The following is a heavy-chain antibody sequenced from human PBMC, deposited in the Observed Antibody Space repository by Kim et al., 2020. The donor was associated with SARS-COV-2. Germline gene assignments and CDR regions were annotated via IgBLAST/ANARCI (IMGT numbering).Heavy chain of an antibody. J-gene: IGHJ6*02. CDR1: GFTFSSYW. CDR2: INSDGSST. CDR3: ARGDVLRYFDWLLSPLGYYYYGMDV. D-gene: IGHD3-9*01. Sequence: GGSLRLSCAASGFTFSSYWMHWVRQAPGKGLVWVSRINSDGSSTSYADSVKGRFTISRDNAKNTLYLQMNSLRAEDTAVYYCARGDVLRYFDWLLSPLGYYYYGMDVWGQGTTVTVSS. V-gene: IGHV3-74*01.